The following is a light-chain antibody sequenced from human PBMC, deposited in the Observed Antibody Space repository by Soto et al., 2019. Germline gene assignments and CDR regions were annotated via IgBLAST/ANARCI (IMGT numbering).Light chain of an antibody. CDR1: QSISSY. V-gene: IGKV1-39*01. CDR3: QQNYSTPFT. Sequence: DIQMTQSPSSLSASVGDRVTSTCRASQSISSYLNWYQQKPGKAPKLLIYAASSLQSGVPSRFSGSGSGTDFTLTISSLPPEDFANYYCQQNYSTPFTFGPGTKVDIK. CDR2: AAS. J-gene: IGKJ3*01.